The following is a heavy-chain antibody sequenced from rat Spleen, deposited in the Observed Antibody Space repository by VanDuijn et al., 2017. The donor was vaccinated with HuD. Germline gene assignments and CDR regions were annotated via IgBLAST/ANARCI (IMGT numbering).Heavy chain of an antibody. CDR3: ARHDSGDWFAY. D-gene: IGHD1-1*01. J-gene: IGHJ3*01. CDR1: GFTFSDYY. V-gene: IGHV5-29*01. Sequence: EVQLVESDGGLVQPGRSLKLSCAASGFTFSDYYMAWVRQAPTKGLEWVATISYDGSSTYYRDSVKGRFTISRDNAKSTLYLQMDSLRSEDTATYYCARHDSGDWFAYWGQGTLVTVSS. CDR2: ISYDGSST.